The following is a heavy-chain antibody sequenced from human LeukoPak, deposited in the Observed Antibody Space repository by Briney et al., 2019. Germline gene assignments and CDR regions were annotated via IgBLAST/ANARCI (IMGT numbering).Heavy chain of an antibody. V-gene: IGHV3-66*04. D-gene: IGHD6-13*01. CDR3: ARHRYSSSWYPPNFDY. J-gene: IGHJ4*02. CDR1: GFTVSSNY. Sequence: PGGSLRLSCAASGFTVSSNYMSWVRQAPGKGLEWVSVIYSGGSTCYADSVKGRFTISRDNSKNTLYLQMNSLRAEDTAVYYCARHRYSSSWYPPNFDYWGQGTLVTVSS. CDR2: IYSGGST.